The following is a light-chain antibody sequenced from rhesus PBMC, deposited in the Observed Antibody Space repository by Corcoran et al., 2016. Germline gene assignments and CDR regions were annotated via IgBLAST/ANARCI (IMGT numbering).Light chain of an antibody. CDR2: QVS. CDR1: QSLVHSNGNTY. J-gene: IGKJ2*01. Sequence: DVVMTQSPLALPITPGQPASISCRSSQSLVHSNGNTYLSWFQQKPGQPPRLLIYQVSNRYSGVPDRYSGSGAGTDLTMKISRVEAEDVGVYYCMQYTHIPYSFGQGTKVEIK. CDR3: MQYTHIPYS. V-gene: IGKV2-65*01.